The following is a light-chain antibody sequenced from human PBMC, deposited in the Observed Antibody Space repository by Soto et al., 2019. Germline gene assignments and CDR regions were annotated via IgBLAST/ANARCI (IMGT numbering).Light chain of an antibody. J-gene: IGKJ4*01. CDR3: QQSYSTPPVT. Sequence: DIQMTQSPSSLSASVGDRITITCRASQSISSYLNWYQQKPGKAPNLLIYAASRLQSGVPSRFSGNGSGTDFTLTISSLQPEDFATYYCQQSYSTPPVTFGGGTRVEIK. CDR2: AAS. CDR1: QSISSY. V-gene: IGKV1-39*01.